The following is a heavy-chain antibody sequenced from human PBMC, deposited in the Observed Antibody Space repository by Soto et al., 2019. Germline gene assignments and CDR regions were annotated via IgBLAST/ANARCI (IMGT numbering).Heavy chain of an antibody. Sequence: GGSLRLSCAASGFTFSSYAMHWVRQAPGKGLEWVAVISYDGSNKYYADSVKGRFTISRDNSKNTLYLQMNSLRAEDTAVYYCARAYEGAYFDYWGQGNLVTVS. CDR3: ARAYEGAYFDY. J-gene: IGHJ4*02. CDR1: GFTFSSYA. CDR2: ISYDGSNK. D-gene: IGHD3-16*01. V-gene: IGHV3-30-3*01.